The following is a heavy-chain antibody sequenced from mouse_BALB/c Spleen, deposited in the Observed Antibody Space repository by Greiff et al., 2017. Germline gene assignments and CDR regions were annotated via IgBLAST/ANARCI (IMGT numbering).Heavy chain of an antibody. CDR2: IWSGGST. V-gene: IGHV2-2*02. D-gene: IGHD1-1*01. CDR1: GFSLTSYG. Sequence: VKLMESGPGLVQPSQSLSITCTVSGFSLTSYGVHWVRQSPGKGLEWLGVIWSGGSTDYNAAFISRLSISKDNSKSQVFFKMNSLQANDTAIYYCATPLYYGSSYGAMDYWGQGTSVTVSS. CDR3: ATPLYYGSSYGAMDY. J-gene: IGHJ4*01.